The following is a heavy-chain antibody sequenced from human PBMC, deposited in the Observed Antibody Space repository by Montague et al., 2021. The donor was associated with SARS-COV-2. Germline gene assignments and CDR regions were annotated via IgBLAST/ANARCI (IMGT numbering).Heavy chain of an antibody. CDR3: ARHGVFWAAAAGTVDP. CDR2: IYYSGGV. V-gene: IGHV4-39*01. Sequence: SETLSLTCTVSGGSISSSGYYWGWIRQPPGKGLEWIGCIYYSGGVEYNRRLKSGGTTAVDPPNNQFSLNLSSVTAADTAVYYCARHGVFWAAAAGTVDPWG. CDR1: GGSISSSGYY. D-gene: IGHD6-13*01. J-gene: IGHJ5*02.